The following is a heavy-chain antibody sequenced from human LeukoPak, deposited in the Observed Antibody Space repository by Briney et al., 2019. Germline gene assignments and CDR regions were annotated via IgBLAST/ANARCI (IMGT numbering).Heavy chain of an antibody. CDR1: GVSISNAGYL. CDR2: IYDSEGT. D-gene: IGHD2-2*01. J-gene: IGHJ3*01. V-gene: IGHV4-30-2*01. CDR3: ASGIAYYQPSKNAFDF. Sequence: SETLSLTCTVSGVSISNAGYLWSWIRQPPGKGLEYIGYIYDSEGTYYNPSLKSRVTVSVDRSRNQFSLKVYSVSAADTAVYYCASGIAYYQPSKNAFDFWGQGTMVIVSS.